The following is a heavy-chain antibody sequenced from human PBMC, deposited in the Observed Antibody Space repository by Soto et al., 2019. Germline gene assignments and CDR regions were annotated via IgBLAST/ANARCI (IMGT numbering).Heavy chain of an antibody. V-gene: IGHV3-7*01. Sequence: EVQLMESGGGLVQPGGSLRLSCAASGFTLSGYWMSWVRQAPGKGLEWVANIKQDGSEIYYVDSVMGRFTISRDNAKNALVLQMNSLRAEDTAVYYCLITTSAFDIWGQGTLVTVSS. J-gene: IGHJ3*02. CDR2: IKQDGSEI. D-gene: IGHD4-4*01. CDR1: GFTLSGYW. CDR3: LITTSAFDI.